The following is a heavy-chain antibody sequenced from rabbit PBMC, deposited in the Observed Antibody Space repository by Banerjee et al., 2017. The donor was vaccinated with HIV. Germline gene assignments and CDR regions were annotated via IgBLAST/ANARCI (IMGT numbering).Heavy chain of an antibody. J-gene: IGHJ4*01. CDR1: GFSFSSRDY. CDR3: ARDPVAFSSTPFNL. Sequence: QSLEESGGDLVKPGASLTLTCTASGFSFSSRDYMCWVRQAPGKGLEWIACIGAGSSGSTYYASWAKGRFTISKTSSTTVTLQMTSLTVADTATYFCARDPVAFSSTPFNLWGPGTLVTVS. CDR2: IGAGSSGST. D-gene: IGHD1-1*01. V-gene: IGHV1S40*01.